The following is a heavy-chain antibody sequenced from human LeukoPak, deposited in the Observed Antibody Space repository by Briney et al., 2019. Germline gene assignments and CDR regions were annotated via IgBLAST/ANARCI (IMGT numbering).Heavy chain of an antibody. CDR3: ARASVPIFGVSWGY. CDR2: INPNSGGT. J-gene: IGHJ4*02. V-gene: IGHV1-2*02. D-gene: IGHD3-3*01. CDR1: GYTFTGYY. Sequence: ASMKVSCKASGYTFTGYYMHWVRQAPGQGLEWMGWINPNSGGTNYAQKFQGRVTMTRDTSISTAYMELSRLRSDDTAVYYCARASVPIFGVSWGYWGQGTLVTVSS.